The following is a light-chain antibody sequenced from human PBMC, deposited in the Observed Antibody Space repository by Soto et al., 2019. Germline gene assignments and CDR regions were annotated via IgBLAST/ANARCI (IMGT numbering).Light chain of an antibody. CDR3: CSYTGTYTVV. CDR1: SSDVSDYNF. V-gene: IGLV2-11*01. J-gene: IGLJ3*02. CDR2: GVD. Sequence: QAVVTQPRSVSGSPGQSVTISCTGASSDVSDYNFVSWYQQYAGKAPKVIIYGVDKRSSGVPDRFSGSKSGNTASLTISGLQTEDEAEYFCCSYTGTYTVVFGGGTQLTVL.